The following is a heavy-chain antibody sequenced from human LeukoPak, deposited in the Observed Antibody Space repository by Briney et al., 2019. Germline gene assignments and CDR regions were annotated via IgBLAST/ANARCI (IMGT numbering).Heavy chain of an antibody. V-gene: IGHV3-48*01. CDR2: ISSSSNTI. J-gene: IGHJ2*01. CDR1: GFTFSSYS. Sequence: PGGSLRLSCAASGFTFSSYSMNWVRQAPGKGLEWVSYISSSSNTIYYADSVKGRFTISRDNAKNSLYLQMSSLRAEDTAVYYCARAGGLWPRDWYFDLWGRGTLVTVSS. CDR3: ARAGGLWPRDWYFDL. D-gene: IGHD2-21*01.